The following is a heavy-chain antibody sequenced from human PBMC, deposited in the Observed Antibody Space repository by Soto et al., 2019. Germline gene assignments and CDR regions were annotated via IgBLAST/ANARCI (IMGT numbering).Heavy chain of an antibody. Sequence: GESLKISCKGSGYRFASYWIGWVRQMPGKGLEWMGIIYPGDSDIRYSPSFQGQVTISADKSLSTAYLQWSRLKASDTAMYFCVRSDDSSGFVYWGQGTLVTVSS. CDR3: VRSDDSSGFVY. D-gene: IGHD3-22*01. V-gene: IGHV5-51*01. CDR1: GYRFASYW. J-gene: IGHJ4*02. CDR2: IYPGDSDI.